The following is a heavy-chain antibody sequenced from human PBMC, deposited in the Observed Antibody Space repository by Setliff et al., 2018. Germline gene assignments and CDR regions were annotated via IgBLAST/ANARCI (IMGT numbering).Heavy chain of an antibody. CDR2: IYPGDSDT. CDR3: ARRAVTVEYFQH. Sequence: PGESLKISCKGSGYSFTTYWIGWVRQMPGKGLEWMGIIYPGDSDTRYSPSFQGQVTISADKSISTAYLQLSSLKASDTAIYYCARRAVTVEYFQHWGHGTLVTVSS. V-gene: IGHV5-51*01. D-gene: IGHD4-17*01. CDR1: GYSFTTYW. J-gene: IGHJ1*01.